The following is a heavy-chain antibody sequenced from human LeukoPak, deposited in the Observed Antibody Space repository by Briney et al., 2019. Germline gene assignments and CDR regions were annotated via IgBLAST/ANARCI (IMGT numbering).Heavy chain of an antibody. CDR2: IYHSGST. CDR3: ARDFGYYDSSGYRNYFDY. Sequence: SETLSLTCTVSGGSISSSSYYWGWIRQPPGKGLEWIGSIYHSGSTYYNPSLKSRVTIAVETSKNQFSLKLSSVTAADTAVYYCARDFGYYDSSGYRNYFDYWGQGTLVTVSS. D-gene: IGHD3-22*01. J-gene: IGHJ4*02. CDR1: GGSISSSSYY. V-gene: IGHV4-39*07.